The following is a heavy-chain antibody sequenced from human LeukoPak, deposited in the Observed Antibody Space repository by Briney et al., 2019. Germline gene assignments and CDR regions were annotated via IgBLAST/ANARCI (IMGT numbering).Heavy chain of an antibody. CDR2: IYYSGST. D-gene: IGHD2-2*03. V-gene: IGHV4-39*01. CDR1: GGSISSSSYY. Sequence: SETLSLTCTVSGGSISSSSYYWGWIRQPPGKGLEWIGSIYYSGSTYYNPSLKSRVTISVDTSKNQFSLKLSSVTAADTAVYYCARLDIVVVPAAYNWFDPWGQGTLVTVSS. CDR3: ARLDIVVVPAAYNWFDP. J-gene: IGHJ5*02.